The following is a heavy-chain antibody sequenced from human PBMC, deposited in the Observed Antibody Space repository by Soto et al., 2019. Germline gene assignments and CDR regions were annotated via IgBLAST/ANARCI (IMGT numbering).Heavy chain of an antibody. D-gene: IGHD3-3*01. Sequence: QLHLVQSGAVVKKPGASVTVSCSASGYPVTAYYMHWVRQAPGRGLEWMGGINPATGAAKYKQTFQGRVTMTRDTSTSTVFMELSGLTSEDTAVFYCARGGGVGVAGSAAFDMWGQGTVVTVSS. CDR1: GYPVTAYY. V-gene: IGHV1-2*02. CDR2: INPATGAA. J-gene: IGHJ3*02. CDR3: ARGGGVGVAGSAAFDM.